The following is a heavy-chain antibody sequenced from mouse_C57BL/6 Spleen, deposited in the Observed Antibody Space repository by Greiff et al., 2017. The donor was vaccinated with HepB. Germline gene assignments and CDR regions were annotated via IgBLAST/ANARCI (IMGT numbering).Heavy chain of an antibody. J-gene: IGHJ2*01. Sequence: QVQLQQPGAELVMPGASVKLSCKASGYTFTSYWMHWVKQRPGQGLEWIGEIDPSDSYTNYNQKFKGKSTLTVDKSSSTAYMQLSSLTSEDSAVYYCARGSHITTVVRGDYWGQGTTLTVSS. D-gene: IGHD1-1*01. V-gene: IGHV1-69*01. CDR2: IDPSDSYT. CDR3: ARGSHITTVVRGDY. CDR1: GYTFTSYW.